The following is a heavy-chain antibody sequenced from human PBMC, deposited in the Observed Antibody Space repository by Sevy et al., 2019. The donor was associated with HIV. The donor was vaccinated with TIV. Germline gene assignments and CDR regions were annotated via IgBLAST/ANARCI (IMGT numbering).Heavy chain of an antibody. CDR3: TRVANRGYSDYHSGY. CDR1: GFTFGDYT. CDR2: IRSETYGGTT. Sequence: GGSLRLSCTASGFTFGDYTMSWFRQAPGKGLEWVGFIRSETYGGTTEYAASVKGRFTISRDDSKSIDFLQMNSLKTEDTAVYYCTRVANRGYSDYHSGYWGQGSLVTVSS. J-gene: IGHJ4*02. D-gene: IGHD5-12*01. V-gene: IGHV3-49*03.